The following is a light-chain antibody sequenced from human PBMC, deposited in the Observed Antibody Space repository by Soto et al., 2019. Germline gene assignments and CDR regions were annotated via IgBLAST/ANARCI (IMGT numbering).Light chain of an antibody. CDR3: SSLAGSDVV. CDR2: EVT. J-gene: IGLJ2*01. Sequence: QSALTQPPSASGSPGQSVTISCTATSSDVGYYNYVSWYQQHPGKVPKLLIYEVTKRPSGVPDRFAGSKSGKTASLTVSGLQAEDEADYYRSSLAGSDVVFGGGTKLTVL. CDR1: SSDVGYYNY. V-gene: IGLV2-8*01.